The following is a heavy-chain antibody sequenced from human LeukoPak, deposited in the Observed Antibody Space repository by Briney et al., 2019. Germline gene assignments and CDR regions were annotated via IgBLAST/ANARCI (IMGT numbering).Heavy chain of an antibody. CDR3: ARGEFYCSGGSCYSENREDFDY. V-gene: IGHV1-69*05. D-gene: IGHD2-15*01. CDR2: IIPIFGTA. Sequence: GASVKVSCKASGYTFTSYGISWVRQAPGQGLEWMGRIIPIFGTANYAQKFQGRVTITTDESTSTAYMELSSLRSEDTAVYYCARGEFYCSGGSCYSENREDFDYWGQGTLVTVSS. J-gene: IGHJ4*02. CDR1: GYTFTSYG.